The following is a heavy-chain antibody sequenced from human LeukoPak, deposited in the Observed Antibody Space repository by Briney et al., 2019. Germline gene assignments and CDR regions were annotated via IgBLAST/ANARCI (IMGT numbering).Heavy chain of an antibody. D-gene: IGHD6-13*01. J-gene: IGHJ4*02. CDR2: ISEDGSNE. CDR1: GFTFNNYG. V-gene: IGHV3-30*18. Sequence: GRSLRLSCAASGFTFNNYGMHCVRQAPGKGLEWVAFISEDGSNEKYADSVKGRFTISRDNSNKTLSLQMNSLRVEDTGVYYSAKDRETTSSGTIDYWGQGTLVTVSS. CDR3: AKDRETTSSGTIDY.